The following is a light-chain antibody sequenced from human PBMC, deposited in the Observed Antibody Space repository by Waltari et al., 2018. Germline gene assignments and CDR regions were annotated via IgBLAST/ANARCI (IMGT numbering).Light chain of an antibody. CDR1: QGISSY. CDR2: AAS. J-gene: IGKJ1*01. Sequence: AIRITQSPSSLSASTGDRVTITCRASQGISSYLAWYQQKPGKAPKLLIYAASTLQSGVPSRFSGSGSGTEFTLTISSLQPDDFATYYCQHYSSYSRTFGQGTKVDIK. CDR3: QHYSSYSRT. V-gene: IGKV1-8*01.